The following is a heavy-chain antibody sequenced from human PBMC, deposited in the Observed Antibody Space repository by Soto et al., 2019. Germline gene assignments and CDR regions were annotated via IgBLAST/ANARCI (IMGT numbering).Heavy chain of an antibody. D-gene: IGHD1-7*01. CDR3: ARAPGITRTTWMSRYNWFDP. CDR2: IIPILGIA. J-gene: IGHJ5*02. Sequence: ASVKVSCKASGGTFSSYTISWVRQAPGQGLEWMGRIIPILGIANYAQKFQGRVTITADKSTSTAYMELSSLRSEDTAVYYCARAPGITRTTWMSRYNWFDPWGQGTLVTVSS. V-gene: IGHV1-69*02. CDR1: GGTFSSYT.